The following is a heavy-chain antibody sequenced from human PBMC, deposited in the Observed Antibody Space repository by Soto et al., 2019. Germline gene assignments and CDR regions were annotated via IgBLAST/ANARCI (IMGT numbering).Heavy chain of an antibody. CDR2: IKSKTDGGTT. J-gene: IGHJ6*03. D-gene: IGHD3-22*01. CDR3: TTASGYPIYYYYYYMDV. CDR1: GFTFSNAW. Sequence: EVQLVESGGGLVKPGGSLRLSCAASGFTFSNAWMSWVRQAPGKGLEWVGRIKSKTDGGTTDYAAPVKGRFTISRDDSKNTLYLKMNSLKTEDTAVYYCTTASGYPIYYYYYYMDVWGKGTTVTVSS. V-gene: IGHV3-15*01.